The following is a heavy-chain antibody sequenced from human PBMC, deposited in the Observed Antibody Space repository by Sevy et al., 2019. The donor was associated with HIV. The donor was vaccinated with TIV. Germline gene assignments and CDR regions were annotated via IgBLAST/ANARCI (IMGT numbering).Heavy chain of an antibody. CDR2: IYYSGST. CDR3: ARSGANWNPENYFDY. D-gene: IGHD1-20*01. J-gene: IGHJ4*02. CDR1: GGSISSYY. V-gene: IGHV4-59*01. Sequence: SETLSLTCTVSGGSISSYYWSWIRQPPGKGLGWIGYIYYSGSTNYNPSLKSRVTISVDTSKNQFSLKLSSVTTADTAVYYCARSGANWNPENYFDYWGQGTLVTVSS.